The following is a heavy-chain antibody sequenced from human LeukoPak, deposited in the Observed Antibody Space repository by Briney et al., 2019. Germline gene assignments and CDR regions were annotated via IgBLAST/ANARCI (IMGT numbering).Heavy chain of an antibody. CDR1: GFTFSSYW. V-gene: IGHV3-74*01. J-gene: IGHJ6*03. D-gene: IGHD3-10*01. Sequence: GGSLRLSCEASGFTFSSYWMHWVRQAPGKGLVWVSRINNDGSSTSYADSVQGRFTISRDNAKNTLYLQMNSLRAEDTALYYCARVARGDYYYYMDVWGKGTTVTVSS. CDR2: INNDGSST. CDR3: ARVARGDYYYYMDV.